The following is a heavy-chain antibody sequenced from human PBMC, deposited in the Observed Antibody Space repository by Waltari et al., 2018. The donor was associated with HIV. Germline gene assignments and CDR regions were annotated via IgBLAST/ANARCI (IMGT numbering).Heavy chain of an antibody. CDR1: GGSISSYY. J-gene: IGHJ4*02. D-gene: IGHD3-22*01. Sequence: QVQLRESGPGLVKPSETLSLTCTVSGGSISSYYWSWIRQPPGKGLEWIGYFYYSGSTNYNPSLKSRFTISVDTSKNQFSLKLSSVTAADTAVYYCARVPGYYDSDGYLYYFDSWGQGTLVTVSS. V-gene: IGHV4-59*01. CDR2: FYYSGST. CDR3: ARVPGYYDSDGYLYYFDS.